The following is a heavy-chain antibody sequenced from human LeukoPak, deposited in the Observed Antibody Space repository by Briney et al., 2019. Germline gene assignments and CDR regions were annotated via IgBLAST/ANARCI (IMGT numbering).Heavy chain of an antibody. CDR2: IYYSGST. J-gene: IGHJ4*02. CDR1: GGSISSGGYY. CDR3: ARDGGRKLDY. D-gene: IGHD3-16*01. V-gene: IGHV4-31*03. Sequence: SETLSLTCTVSGGSISSGGYYWSWIPQHPGKGLEWIGYIYYSGSTYYNPSLKSRVTISVDTSKNQFSLKLSSVTAADTAVYYCARDGGRKLDYWGQGTLVTVSS.